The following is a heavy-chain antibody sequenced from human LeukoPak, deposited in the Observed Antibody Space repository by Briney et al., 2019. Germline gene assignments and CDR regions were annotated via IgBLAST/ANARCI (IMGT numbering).Heavy chain of an antibody. CDR3: ARGDYGSGSYWVY. J-gene: IGHJ4*02. CDR2: IDLSDSYT. CDR1: GYSFSSYW. Sequence: GESLKISCKGSGYSFSSYWISWVRQRPGKGLEWMGRIDLSDSYTNYSPSFQGHVTISADKSISTAYLQWSSLEASDTAMYYCARGDYGSGSYWVYWGQGTLVTVSS. V-gene: IGHV5-10-1*01. D-gene: IGHD3-10*01.